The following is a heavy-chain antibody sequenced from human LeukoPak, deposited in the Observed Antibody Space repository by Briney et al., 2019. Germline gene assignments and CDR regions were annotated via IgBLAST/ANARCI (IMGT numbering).Heavy chain of an antibody. CDR3: ARHLGREFPFDY. Sequence: PSETLSLTCTVSGGSISSYYWSWIRQPPGKGLEWIGYIYYSGSTNYNPSLKSRVTISVDTSKNQFSLKLSSVTAADTAVYYCARHLGREFPFDYWGQGTLVTVSS. CDR2: IYYSGST. D-gene: IGHD3-10*01. CDR1: GGSISSYY. J-gene: IGHJ4*02. V-gene: IGHV4-59*08.